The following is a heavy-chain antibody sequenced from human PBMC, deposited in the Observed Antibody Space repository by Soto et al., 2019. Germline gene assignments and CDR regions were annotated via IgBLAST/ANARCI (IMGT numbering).Heavy chain of an antibody. CDR1: GFTFSSYS. D-gene: IGHD1-26*01. CDR2: ISSSSSTI. J-gene: IGHJ6*02. V-gene: IGHV3-48*04. Sequence: GGSLRLSCAASGFTFSSYSMNWVRQAPGKGLEWVSYISSSSSTIYYADSVKGRFTISRDNAKNSLYLQMNSLRAEDTAVDYCASSRGELEDYYYGMDVWGQGTTVTVSS. CDR3: ASSRGELEDYYYGMDV.